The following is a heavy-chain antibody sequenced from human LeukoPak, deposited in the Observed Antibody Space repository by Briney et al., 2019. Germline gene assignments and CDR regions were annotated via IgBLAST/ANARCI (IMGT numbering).Heavy chain of an antibody. CDR1: GDSVSRSDSY. CDR3: ARRRYYDGSGYLE. J-gene: IGHJ4*02. V-gene: IGHV4-39*01. CDR2: IYYSGRT. Sequence: SETLSLTCSVSGDSVSRSDSYWDWIRQPPGKGLEWIGTIYYSGRTNYSPSLKSRVTMSVDPSNNQFSLNLRSVTAADTALYYCARRRYYDGSGYLEWGQGTLVTVSS. D-gene: IGHD3-22*01.